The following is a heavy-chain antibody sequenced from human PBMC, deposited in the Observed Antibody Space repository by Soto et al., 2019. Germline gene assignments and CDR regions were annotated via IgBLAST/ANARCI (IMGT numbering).Heavy chain of an antibody. CDR2: IYHSGST. CDR3: ARVLGATTDDVFDI. Sequence: SETLSLTCAVSGGSISSSNWWSWVRQPPGKGLEWIGEIYHSGSTNYNPSLKSRVTISVDKSKNQFSLKLSSVTAADTAVYYCARVLGATTDDVFDIWGQGTMVTVSS. CDR1: GGSISSSNW. J-gene: IGHJ3*02. V-gene: IGHV4-4*02. D-gene: IGHD1-26*01.